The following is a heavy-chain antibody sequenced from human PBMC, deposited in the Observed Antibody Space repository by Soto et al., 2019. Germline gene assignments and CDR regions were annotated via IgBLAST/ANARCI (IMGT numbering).Heavy chain of an antibody. CDR3: AKAPDYGDLTYFDY. D-gene: IGHD4-17*01. CDR1: GFPFDDYA. Sequence: EVQLVESGGGLVQPGRSLRLSCAASGFPFDDYAMHWVRQAPGKGLEWVSGISWNSGSIGYADSVKGRFTISRDNAKNSLYLQMNSLRAEDTALYYCAKAPDYGDLTYFDYWGQGTLVTVSS. V-gene: IGHV3-9*01. CDR2: ISWNSGSI. J-gene: IGHJ4*02.